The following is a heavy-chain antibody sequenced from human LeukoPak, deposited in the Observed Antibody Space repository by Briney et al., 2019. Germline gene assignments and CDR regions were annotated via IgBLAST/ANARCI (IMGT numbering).Heavy chain of an antibody. V-gene: IGHV3-30-3*01. D-gene: IGHD3-3*01. J-gene: IGHJ6*02. CDR3: ARDDGRLSGYIPYYGMDV. CDR1: GFTFSSYA. CDR2: ISYDGSNK. Sequence: GGSLRPSCAASGFTFSSYAMHWVRQAPGKGLEWVAVISYDGSNKYYADSVKGRFTISRDNSKNTLYLQMNSLRAEDTAVYYCARDDGRLSGYIPYYGMDVWGQGTTVTISS.